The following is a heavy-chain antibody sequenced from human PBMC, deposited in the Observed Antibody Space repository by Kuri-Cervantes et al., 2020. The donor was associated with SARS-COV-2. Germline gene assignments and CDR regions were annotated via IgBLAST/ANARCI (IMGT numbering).Heavy chain of an antibody. CDR2: IYYSGSA. CDR1: GGSISNGSFY. CDR3: ARPDSSGYYFDY. J-gene: IGHJ4*02. Sequence: SETLSLTCTVSGGSISNGSFYWGWIRQPPGRGLEWIGNIYYSGSAYCYPSLESRATISLDTSNNQFSLKLSSVTAADTAVYYCARPDSSGYYFDYWGQGTLVTVSS. D-gene: IGHD3-22*01. V-gene: IGHV4-39*01.